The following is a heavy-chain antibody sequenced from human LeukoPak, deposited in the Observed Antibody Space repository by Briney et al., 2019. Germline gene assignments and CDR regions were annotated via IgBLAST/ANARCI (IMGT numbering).Heavy chain of an antibody. Sequence: SQTLSLTRTVSGGSISSGGYYWSWIRQHPGKGLEWIGCISYSGIAYYNPSLKSGVIVSVDTSRNQFPLDLSSVTAADTALHYCARVLYDYYFDFWGQGTLVTVSS. CDR2: ISYSGIA. CDR3: ARVLYDYYFDF. V-gene: IGHV4-31*03. CDR1: GGSISSGGYY. D-gene: IGHD2/OR15-2a*01. J-gene: IGHJ4*02.